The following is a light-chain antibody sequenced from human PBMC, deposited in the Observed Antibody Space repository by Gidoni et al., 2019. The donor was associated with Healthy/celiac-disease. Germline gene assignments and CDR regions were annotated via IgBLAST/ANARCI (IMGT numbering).Light chain of an antibody. V-gene: IGKV1-8*01. CDR1: QGISSY. CDR3: QQYYSYPYT. J-gene: IGKJ2*01. CDR2: AAS. Sequence: AFRMTQSPSSFSASTGDRVTITCRASQGISSYLAWYQQKPGKAPKLLIYAASTLQSGVPSRFSGSGSGTDFTLTISCLQSEDFATYYCQQYYSYPYTFGQXTKLEIK.